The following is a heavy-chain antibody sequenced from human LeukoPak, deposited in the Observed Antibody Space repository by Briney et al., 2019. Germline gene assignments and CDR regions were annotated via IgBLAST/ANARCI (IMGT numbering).Heavy chain of an antibody. CDR3: ARDGGDYAGGYDY. CDR1: GGSISSSNW. CDR2: IYHSRST. D-gene: IGHD4-17*01. Sequence: SGTLSLTCAVSGGSISSSNWWSWVRQPPGKGLEWIGEIYHSRSTNYNPSLKSRVTISVDKSKNQFSLKLSSVTAADTAVYYCARDGGDYAGGYDYWGQGTLVTVSS. V-gene: IGHV4-4*02. J-gene: IGHJ4*02.